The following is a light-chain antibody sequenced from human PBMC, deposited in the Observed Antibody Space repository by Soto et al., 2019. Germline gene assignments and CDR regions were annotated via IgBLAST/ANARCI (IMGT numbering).Light chain of an antibody. V-gene: IGKV1-9*01. CDR2: TAS. Sequence: DIQLTQSPSFLSASVGDRVTITCRASQGISSYLAWYQRKPGKAPTLLIYTASALQSGVPSRFSGSGSGTEFTLTISSLQPEDCATYYCQQCNSYPLTFGGGTKVEIK. CDR1: QGISSY. CDR3: QQCNSYPLT. J-gene: IGKJ4*01.